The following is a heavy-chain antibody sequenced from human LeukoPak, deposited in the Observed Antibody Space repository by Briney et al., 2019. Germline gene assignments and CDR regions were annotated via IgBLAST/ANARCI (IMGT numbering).Heavy chain of an antibody. CDR1: GFTFSSYG. Sequence: LAGGSLRLSCVASGFTFSSYGMNWVRQAPGKGLEWVSYISSSGSTIYYADSVKGRFTISRDNSKNTLYLQMNSLRAEDTAVYYCAKDVGLVTPPSWFDPWGQGTLVTVSS. D-gene: IGHD3-9*01. J-gene: IGHJ5*02. V-gene: IGHV3-23*01. CDR2: ISSSGSTI. CDR3: AKDVGLVTPPSWFDP.